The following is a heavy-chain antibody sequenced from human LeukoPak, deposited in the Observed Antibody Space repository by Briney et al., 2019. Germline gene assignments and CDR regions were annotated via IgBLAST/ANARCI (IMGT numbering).Heavy chain of an antibody. D-gene: IGHD6-6*01. CDR1: GFTFSSYA. Sequence: PGGSLRLSCAASGFTFSSYAMHWVRQAPGKGLEWVAVISYDGSNKYYADSVKGRFTISRDNAKNSLYLQMNSLRAEDTAVYYCASHQEGEQLVSPFDYWGQGTLVTVSS. CDR3: ASHQEGEQLVSPFDY. V-gene: IGHV3-30-3*01. CDR2: ISYDGSNK. J-gene: IGHJ4*02.